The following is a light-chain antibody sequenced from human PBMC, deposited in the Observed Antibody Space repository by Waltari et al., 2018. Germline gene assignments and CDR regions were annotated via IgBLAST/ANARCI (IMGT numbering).Light chain of an antibody. CDR3: MQGTHWPWT. V-gene: IGKV2-30*01. Sequence: DVAMTQSPLSLPVTLGQPASIPCRSSQGLVSSDGNTYFNWFQQRPGQAQRRLLYKVSNRDSGVPGRFSGSGSGTDFTLRISRVEAEDVGVYYCMQGTHWPWTFGQGTKVEIK. CDR1: QGLVSSDGNTY. J-gene: IGKJ1*01. CDR2: KVS.